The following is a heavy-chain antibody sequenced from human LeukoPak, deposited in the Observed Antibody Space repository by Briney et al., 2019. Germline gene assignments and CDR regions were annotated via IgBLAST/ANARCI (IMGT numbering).Heavy chain of an antibody. CDR3: AKPYSSGWDNWFGP. D-gene: IGHD6-19*01. V-gene: IGHV3-30*04. CDR1: GFTFSSYV. J-gene: IGHJ5*02. Sequence: GGSLRLSCAASGFTFSSYVMHWVRQAPGKGLEWVAIISYDGSNEYYADSVKGRFTISRDNSKNTLYLQMNSLRAEDTAVYYCAKPYSSGWDNWFGPWGQGTLVTVSP. CDR2: ISYDGSNE.